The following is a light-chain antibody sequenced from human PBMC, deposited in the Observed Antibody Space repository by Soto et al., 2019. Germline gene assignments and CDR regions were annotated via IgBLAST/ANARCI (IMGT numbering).Light chain of an antibody. Sequence: DIVMTQSPLSLPVTPGEPASISCRSSQSLLHNDGYNFLGWYLQKPGQPPQHLIYLGSNRASGVPDRFSGSGSGTDFTLKISRVEAEDVGVYYCMQALQIPWTFGQGTKVEIK. J-gene: IGKJ1*01. CDR1: QSLLHNDGYNF. CDR3: MQALQIPWT. CDR2: LGS. V-gene: IGKV2-28*01.